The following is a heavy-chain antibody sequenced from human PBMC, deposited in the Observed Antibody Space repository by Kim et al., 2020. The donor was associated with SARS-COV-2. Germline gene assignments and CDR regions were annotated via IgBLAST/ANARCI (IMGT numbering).Heavy chain of an antibody. CDR1: GYSFTSYW. CDR3: ARHNGYSSSWSGYYYYGMDV. CDR2: IYPGDSDT. D-gene: IGHD6-13*01. Sequence: GESLKISCKGSGYSFTSYWIGWVRQMPGKGLEWMGIIYPGDSDTRYSPSFQGQVTISADKSISTAYLQWSSLKASDTAMYYCARHNGYSSSWSGYYYYGMDVWGQGTTVTVSS. J-gene: IGHJ6*02. V-gene: IGHV5-51*01.